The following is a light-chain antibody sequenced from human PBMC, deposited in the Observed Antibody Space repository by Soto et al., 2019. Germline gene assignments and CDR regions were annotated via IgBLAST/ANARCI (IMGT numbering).Light chain of an antibody. J-gene: IGLJ2*01. Sequence: QSVLTQPASVSGSPGQSITISCTGTSSEIGAYNFVSWYQQHPGKAPKLMLYDVNIRPSGVSYRFSGSKSGNTASLTISGLQAEDEADYYCTSWTTSTTMIFGGGTKVTVL. CDR2: DVN. CDR3: TSWTTSTTMI. CDR1: SSEIGAYNF. V-gene: IGLV2-14*03.